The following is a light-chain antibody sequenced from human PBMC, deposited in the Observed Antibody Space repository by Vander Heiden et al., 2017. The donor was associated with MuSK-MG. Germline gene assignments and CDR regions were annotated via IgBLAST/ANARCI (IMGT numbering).Light chain of an antibody. CDR2: AAS. Sequence: DIQMTQSPSSLSASVGDRVTITCRASQNIDNYLNWYQHIPGKAPHLLIYAASTLQSGVPSRFPRTRSGTDFTLTIMRLQPEDFAIYYCLQTAITPWTFGRGTKVEIK. V-gene: IGKV1-39*01. J-gene: IGKJ1*01. CDR3: LQTAITPWT. CDR1: QNIDNY.